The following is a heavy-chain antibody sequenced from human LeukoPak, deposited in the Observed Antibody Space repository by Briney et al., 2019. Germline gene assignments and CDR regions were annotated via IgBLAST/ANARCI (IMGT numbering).Heavy chain of an antibody. J-gene: IGHJ6*02. CDR2: ISSSGSTI. Sequence: GGSLRLSCAASGFTFSDYYMSWIRQAPGKGLEWVSYISSSGSTIYYADSVKGRFTISRDNAKNSLYLQINSLSAEDTAVYYCARDQGTAMVPASGMDVWGQGTTVTVSS. CDR1: GFTFSDYY. V-gene: IGHV3-11*01. D-gene: IGHD5-18*01. CDR3: ARDQGTAMVPASGMDV.